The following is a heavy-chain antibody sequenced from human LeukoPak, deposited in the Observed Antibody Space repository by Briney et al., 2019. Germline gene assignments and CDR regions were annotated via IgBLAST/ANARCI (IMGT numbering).Heavy chain of an antibody. CDR2: IYSGGTT. D-gene: IGHD3-10*01. CDR3: ARGPYGPSGTPDAFDI. CDR1: GFTVSSDY. Sequence: PGGSLRLSCAASGFTVSSDYMSWVRQAPGKGLEWVSVIYSGGTTHYADSVKGRFTISRDNSKNTLYLQMNSLRAEDTAVYYCARGPYGPSGTPDAFDIWGQGTMVTVSS. J-gene: IGHJ3*02. V-gene: IGHV3-66*01.